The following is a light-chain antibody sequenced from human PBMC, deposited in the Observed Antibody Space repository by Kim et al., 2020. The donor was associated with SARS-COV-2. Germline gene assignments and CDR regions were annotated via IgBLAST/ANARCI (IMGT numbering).Light chain of an antibody. CDR1: SLRSYY. Sequence: SSELTQDPAVSVALGQTVRITCQGDSLRSYYANWYQQKPGQAPILVIYGKNNRPSGIPDRFSGSSSGNTASLTITGTQAGDEADYYRNSRDSNGNELFGG. CDR3: NSRDSNGNEL. V-gene: IGLV3-19*01. J-gene: IGLJ2*01. CDR2: GKN.